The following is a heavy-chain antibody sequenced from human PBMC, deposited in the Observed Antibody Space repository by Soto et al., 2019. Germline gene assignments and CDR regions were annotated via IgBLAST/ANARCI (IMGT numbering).Heavy chain of an antibody. CDR1: GGSISSSSYY. V-gene: IGHV4-39*01. CDR3: ARTLYRSGWEIIYYYYGMDV. J-gene: IGHJ6*02. CDR2: IYYSGST. D-gene: IGHD6-19*01. Sequence: PSETLSLTCTVSGGSISSSSYYWGWIRQPPGKGLEWIGSIYYSGSTYYNPSLKSRVTISVDTSKNQFSLKLSSVTAADTAVYYCARTLYRSGWEIIYYYYGMDVWGQGTPVTVYS.